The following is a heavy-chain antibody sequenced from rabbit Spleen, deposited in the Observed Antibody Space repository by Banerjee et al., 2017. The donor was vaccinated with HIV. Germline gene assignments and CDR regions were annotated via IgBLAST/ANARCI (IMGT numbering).Heavy chain of an antibody. CDR1: GFSFSNSYW. CDR2: RYAGSSGST. CDR3: ARDTSSSFSSYGMDL. D-gene: IGHD1-1*01. J-gene: IGHJ6*01. Sequence: QEQLAESGGDLVKPEGSLTLTCTASGFSFSNSYWICWVRQAPGKGLEWIACRYAGSSGSTYSANWAKGRFTISKTSSTTVTLQMTGLTAADTATYFCARDTSSSFSSYGMDLWGQGTLVTVS. V-gene: IGHV1S45*01.